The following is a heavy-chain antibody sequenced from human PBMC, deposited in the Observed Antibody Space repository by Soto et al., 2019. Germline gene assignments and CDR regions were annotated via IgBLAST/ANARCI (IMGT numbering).Heavy chain of an antibody. CDR3: ARLGPDYGDYVFGETYFDY. CDR2: IYPGDSDT. D-gene: IGHD4-17*01. CDR1: GYSFTSYW. V-gene: IGHV5-51*01. J-gene: IGHJ4*02. Sequence: GESLKISCKGSGYSFTSYWIGWVRQMPGKGLEWMGIIYPGDSDTRYSPSFQGQVTISADKSISTAYLQWSSLKASDTAMYYCARLGPDYGDYVFGETYFDYWGQGTLVTVSS.